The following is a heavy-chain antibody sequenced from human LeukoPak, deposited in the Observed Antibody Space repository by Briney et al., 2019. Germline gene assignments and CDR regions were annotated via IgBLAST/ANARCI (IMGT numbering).Heavy chain of an antibody. CDR1: GASISSNSFY. D-gene: IGHD6-19*01. CDR2: IYHSGST. V-gene: IGHV4-39*07. CDR3: ARGGYSSGQGGEIAFDY. Sequence: SETLSLTCTVSGASISSNSFYWGWIRQPPGKGLEWIGSIYHSGSTYYNPSLKSRVTISVDTSKNQFSLKLSSVTAADTAVYYCARGGYSSGQGGEIAFDYWGQGTLVTVSS. J-gene: IGHJ4*02.